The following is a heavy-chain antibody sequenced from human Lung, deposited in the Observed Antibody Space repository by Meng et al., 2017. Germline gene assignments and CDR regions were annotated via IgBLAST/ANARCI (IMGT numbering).Heavy chain of an antibody. CDR1: GGSFSDYY. D-gene: IGHD4-11*01. CDR3: ARGPTTMAHDFDY. V-gene: IGHV4-34*01. CDR2: INHSGST. Sequence: QGQLKPWGAGLLKPSEPPSLTCVVAGGSFSDYYWSWIRQPPGKGLEWIGEINHSGSTNYNPSLESRATISVDTSQNNLSLKLSSVTAADSAVYYCARGPTTMAHDFDYWGQGTLVTVSS. J-gene: IGHJ4*02.